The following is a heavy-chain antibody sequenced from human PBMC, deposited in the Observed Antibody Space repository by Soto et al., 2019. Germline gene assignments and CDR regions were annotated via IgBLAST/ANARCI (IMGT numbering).Heavy chain of an antibody. V-gene: IGHV4-31*03. J-gene: IGHJ6*02. CDR2: IYYRGST. CDR1: GGSISSGGYY. CDR3: ARGGRRSPGMDV. Sequence: QVQLQESGPGLVKPSQTLSLTCPFSGGSISSGGYYWGWIRQHPGKGLEWVGYIYYRGSTYYHPSLKSRVTISVDTSKNQFSLKLSSVTAADTAVYYCARGGRRSPGMDVWGQGTTVTVSS.